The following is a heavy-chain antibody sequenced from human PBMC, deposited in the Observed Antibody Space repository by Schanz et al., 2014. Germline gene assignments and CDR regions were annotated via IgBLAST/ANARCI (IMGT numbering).Heavy chain of an antibody. J-gene: IGHJ4*02. V-gene: IGHV3-11*04. CDR3: VSSGSYSSYAF. D-gene: IGHD3-10*01. CDR2: IRSSSTPI. CDR1: GFIFSDYY. Sequence: QVQLVESGGGLVKPGGSLRLSCAASGFIFSDYYMAWIRQAPGKGPEWVSYIRSSSTPIYYADSVKGRFTISRDNAKNSLYLQMNSLRAEDTAVYRCVSSGSYSSYAFWGQGTLVTVSS.